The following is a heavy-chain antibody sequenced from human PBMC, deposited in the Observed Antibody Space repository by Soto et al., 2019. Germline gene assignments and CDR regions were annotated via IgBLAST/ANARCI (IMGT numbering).Heavy chain of an antibody. J-gene: IGHJ5*02. Sequence: PSETLSLTCGVSGDSIYRSYWWSWVRLPPGKGPEWIGEIFHTGTTNYNPSLKSRLTMSVDKSKNQFSLKLSSVTAADTAVYYCARGVVPAARGHWFDPWGQGTLVTVSS. D-gene: IGHD2-2*01. CDR2: IFHTGTT. CDR3: ARGVVPAARGHWFDP. CDR1: GDSIYRSYW. V-gene: IGHV4-4*02.